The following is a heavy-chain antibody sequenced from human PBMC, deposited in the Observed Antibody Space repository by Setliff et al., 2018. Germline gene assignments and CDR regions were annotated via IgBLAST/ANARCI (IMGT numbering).Heavy chain of an antibody. D-gene: IGHD3-3*01. V-gene: IGHV1-69*05. CDR2: IIPIFGTA. CDR1: GGTFGSYA. J-gene: IGHJ6*02. Sequence: GASVKVSCKASGGTFGSYAISWVRQAPGQGLEWMGGIIPIFGTANYAQKFQGRVTITTDESTSTAYMELSSLRYEDTAVYYCARDHGQGGYNFWSGYYAYYYYGMDVWGQGTTVTVSS. CDR3: ARDHGQGGYNFWSGYYAYYYYGMDV.